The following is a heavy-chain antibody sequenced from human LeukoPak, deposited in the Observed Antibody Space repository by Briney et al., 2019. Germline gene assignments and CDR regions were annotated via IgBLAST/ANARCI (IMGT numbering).Heavy chain of an antibody. Sequence: GGSLRLSCAASGFTFSSYWMSWVRQAPGKGLEWVANIKQDGSEKYYVDSVKGRFTISRDNSKNTLYLQMNSLRAEDTAVYYCAKGSSWYANDAFDIWGQGTMVTVSS. CDR3: AKGSSWYANDAFDI. J-gene: IGHJ3*02. D-gene: IGHD6-13*01. CDR1: GFTFSSYW. V-gene: IGHV3-7*01. CDR2: IKQDGSEK.